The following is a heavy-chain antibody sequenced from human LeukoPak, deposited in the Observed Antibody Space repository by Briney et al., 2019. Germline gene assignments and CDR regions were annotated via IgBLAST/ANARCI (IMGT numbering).Heavy chain of an antibody. J-gene: IGHJ4*02. CDR2: MNPNSGNT. D-gene: IGHD3-10*01. V-gene: IGHV1-8*01. CDR3: ARAYGSGSYEVQSDY. CDR1: GYTFTSYD. Sequence: ASVKVSCKASGYTFTSYDINWVRQATGRGLEWMGWMNPNSGNTGYAQKFQGRVTMTRNTSISTAYMELSSLRSEDTAVYYCARAYGSGSYEVQSDYWGQGTLVTVSS.